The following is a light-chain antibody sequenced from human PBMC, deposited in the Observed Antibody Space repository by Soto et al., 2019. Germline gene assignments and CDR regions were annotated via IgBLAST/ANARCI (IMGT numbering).Light chain of an antibody. J-gene: IGLJ2*01. CDR1: SSDVGGYNY. V-gene: IGLV2-8*01. Sequence: QSALTQPPSASGSPGQSVTISCTGTSSDVGGYNYVSWYQQHPGKAPKLMIYEVSKRPSGVPDRFSGSKSGNTASLTVSGLQAEDEADYYCSSYAGNNNLIFGGGTKGTVL. CDR2: EVS. CDR3: SSYAGNNNLI.